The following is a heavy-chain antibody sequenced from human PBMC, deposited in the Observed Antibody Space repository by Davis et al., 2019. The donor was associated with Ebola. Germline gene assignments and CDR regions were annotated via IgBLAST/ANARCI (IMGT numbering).Heavy chain of an antibody. D-gene: IGHD4-17*01. V-gene: IGHV3-74*01. J-gene: IGHJ4*02. CDR2: INSDGSST. CDR3: ARDTAIDY. CDR1: GFTLRSYA. Sequence: GESLKISCAASGFTLRSYAISWVRQAPGKGLVWVSRINSDGSSTSYADSVKGRFTISRDNAKNSLYLQMNSMRDEDTAVYYCARDTAIDYWGQGTLVTVSS.